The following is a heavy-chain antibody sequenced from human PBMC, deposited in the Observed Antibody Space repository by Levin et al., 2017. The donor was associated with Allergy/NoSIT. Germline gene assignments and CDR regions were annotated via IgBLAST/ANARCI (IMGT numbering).Heavy chain of an antibody. Sequence: PSETLSLTCTVSGGSISSYYWSWIRQPPGKGLEWIGYIYYSGSTNYNPSLKSRVTISVDTSKNQFSLKLSSVTAADTAVYYCARDGDCSSTSCLTDYWGQGTLVTVSS. J-gene: IGHJ4*02. CDR3: ARDGDCSSTSCLTDY. CDR2: IYYSGST. CDR1: GGSISSYY. V-gene: IGHV4-59*01. D-gene: IGHD2-2*01.